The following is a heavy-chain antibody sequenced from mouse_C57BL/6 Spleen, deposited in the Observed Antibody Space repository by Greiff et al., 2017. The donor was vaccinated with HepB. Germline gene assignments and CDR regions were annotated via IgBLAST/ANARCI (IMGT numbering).Heavy chain of an antibody. D-gene: IGHD4-1*01. CDR1: GYTFTSYW. V-gene: IGHV1-7*01. J-gene: IGHJ2*01. Sequence: VQLQQSGAELAKPGASVKLSCKASGYTFTSYWMHWVKQRPGQGLEWIGYINPSSGYTKYNQKFKDKATLTADKASSTAYMQLSSLPYEDSAVYNGARELRSFDYWGQGTTLTVSS. CDR3: ARELRSFDY. CDR2: INPSSGYT.